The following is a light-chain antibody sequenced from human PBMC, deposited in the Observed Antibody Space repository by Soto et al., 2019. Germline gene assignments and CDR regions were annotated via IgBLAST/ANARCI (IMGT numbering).Light chain of an antibody. CDR1: SSDVGGYNY. CDR2: DVS. J-gene: IGLJ2*01. V-gene: IGLV2-11*01. CDR3: CSYAGSYILI. Sequence: QSALTQPRSVSGSPGQSVTISCTGTSSDVGGYNYVSWYQQHPGKVPKLMIFDVSKRPSGVPDRFSGSKSGNTASLTISGLQAEDEADYHSCSYAGSYILIFGGGTKLNVL.